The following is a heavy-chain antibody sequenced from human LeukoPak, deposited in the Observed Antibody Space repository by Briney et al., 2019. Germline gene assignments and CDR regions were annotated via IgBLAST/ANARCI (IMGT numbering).Heavy chain of an antibody. CDR2: INPDGSAT. D-gene: IGHD6-13*01. V-gene: IGHV3-74*03. CDR1: GFTVSTYV. Sequence: SGGSLRLSCAVSGFTVSTYVMHWVRQAPGKGLVWVSRINPDGSATMYADSLKGRLTISRDNAKNTLYLQLNSLRAEDTSIYYCGSEIAPEDSVAVDYWGQGTLVTVSS. J-gene: IGHJ4*02. CDR3: GSEIAPEDSVAVDY.